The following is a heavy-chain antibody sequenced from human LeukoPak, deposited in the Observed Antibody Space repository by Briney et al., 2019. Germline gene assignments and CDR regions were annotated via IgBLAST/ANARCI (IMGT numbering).Heavy chain of an antibody. J-gene: IGHJ5*02. D-gene: IGHD3-22*01. Sequence: SQTLSLTCAVSGGSISSGGYSWSWIRQPPGTGLEWIGYIYHSGSTYYNPSLKSRVTISVDRSKNQFSLKLSSVTAADTAVYYCARVGPTYYYDSSGYTNWFDPWGQGTLVTVSS. CDR3: ARVGPTYYYDSSGYTNWFDP. V-gene: IGHV4-30-2*01. CDR1: GGSISSGGYS. CDR2: IYHSGST.